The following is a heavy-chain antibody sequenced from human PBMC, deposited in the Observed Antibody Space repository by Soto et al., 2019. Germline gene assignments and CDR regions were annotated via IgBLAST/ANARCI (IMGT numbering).Heavy chain of an antibody. CDR2: IIPIFGTA. Sequence: ASVKVSCKASGYTFTSYGISWVRQAPGQGLEWMGGIIPIFGTANYAQKFQGRVTITADESTSAAYMELSSLRSEDTAVYYCARDGGSSYFGMDVWGQGTTVTVSS. CDR1: GYTFTSYG. V-gene: IGHV1-69*13. D-gene: IGHD6-13*01. CDR3: ARDGGSSYFGMDV. J-gene: IGHJ6*02.